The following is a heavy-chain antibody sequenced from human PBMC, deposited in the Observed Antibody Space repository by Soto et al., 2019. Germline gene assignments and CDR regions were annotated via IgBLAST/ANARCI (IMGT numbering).Heavy chain of an antibody. Sequence: QVQLQQWGAGLLKPSETLSLTCAVSGGSFRGFYWTWIRQSPGKGLEWLGDINHVGITNYNPSLKSRVRIPVDTSKSQFSLKLSSVTAADTAVYYCAREHDFWGGRQQPIDSWGQGTLVTVSS. V-gene: IGHV4-34*01. J-gene: IGHJ4*02. CDR2: INHVGIT. CDR3: AREHDFWGGRQQPIDS. D-gene: IGHD3-3*01. CDR1: GGSFRGFY.